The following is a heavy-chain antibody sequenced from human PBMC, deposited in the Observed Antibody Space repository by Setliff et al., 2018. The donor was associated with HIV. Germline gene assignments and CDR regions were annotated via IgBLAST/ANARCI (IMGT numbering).Heavy chain of an antibody. CDR2: INPNSGDT. J-gene: IGHJ3*02. CDR1: GFTFTTYD. V-gene: IGHV1-8*02. D-gene: IGHD3-10*01. Sequence: ASVKVSCKASGFTFTTYDINWVRQSTGQGLEWMGWINPNSGDTGYAQKSQGRVTMTRNTAISTAYMELSSLRSEDTAVYYCARGRGVLLWFGESANVFDIWGQGTMVTVSS. CDR3: ARGRGVLLWFGESANVFDI.